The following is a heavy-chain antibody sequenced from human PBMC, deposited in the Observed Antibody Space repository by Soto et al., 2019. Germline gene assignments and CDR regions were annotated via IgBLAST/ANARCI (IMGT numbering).Heavy chain of an antibody. CDR1: GYTFTSYD. CDR3: ARGLGDHLRFLEWLPSNWFDP. D-gene: IGHD3-3*01. J-gene: IGHJ5*02. CDR2: MNPNSGNT. V-gene: IGHV1-8*01. Sequence: ASVKVSCKASGYTFTSYDINWVRQATGQGLEWMGWMNPNSGNTGYAQKFQGRVTMTRNTSISTAYMELSSLRSEDTAVYYCARGLGDHLRFLEWLPSNWFDPWGQGTLVTVSS.